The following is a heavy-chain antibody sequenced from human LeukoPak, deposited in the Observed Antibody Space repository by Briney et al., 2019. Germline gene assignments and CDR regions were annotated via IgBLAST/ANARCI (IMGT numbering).Heavy chain of an antibody. J-gene: IGHJ4*02. V-gene: IGHV4-38-2*02. CDR3: ARDYYDSSGPPRAFDY. CDR2: IYHSGST. Sequence: PSETLSLTCAVSGYSISSGYYWGWIRQPPGKGREGIGSIYHSGSTYYNPSLNRPLTISVDTSKNQFSLKLSSVTAADTAVYYCARDYYDSSGPPRAFDYWGQGTLVTVSS. CDR1: GYSISSGYY. D-gene: IGHD3-22*01.